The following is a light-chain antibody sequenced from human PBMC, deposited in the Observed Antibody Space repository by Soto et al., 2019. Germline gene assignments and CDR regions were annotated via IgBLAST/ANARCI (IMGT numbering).Light chain of an antibody. CDR3: QQYYGAPLA. J-gene: IGKJ4*01. Sequence: DIVMTQSPDSLAVLLGERASINCKSSQSVLYSSNNKNYLAWYQQKPGQPPKLLIQWASTRESGVPDRFSGSGSGTDFTLTISSLQAEDVAVYYCQQYYGAPLAFGGGTKVEIK. CDR2: WAS. V-gene: IGKV4-1*01. CDR1: QSVLYSSNNKNY.